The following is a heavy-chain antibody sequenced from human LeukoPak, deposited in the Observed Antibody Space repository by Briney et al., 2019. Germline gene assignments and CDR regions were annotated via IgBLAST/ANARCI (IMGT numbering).Heavy chain of an antibody. CDR2: IIPIFGTA. J-gene: IGHJ4*02. V-gene: IGHV1-69*13. D-gene: IGHD2-2*01. CDR1: GGTFSSYA. Sequence: EASVKVSCKASGGTFSSYAISWVRQAPGQGLEWMGGIIPIFGTANYAQKFQGRVTITADESTSTAYMELSSLRSEDTAVYYCARAGYCSSTSCLCLDYWGQGTLVTVSS. CDR3: ARAGYCSSTSCLCLDY.